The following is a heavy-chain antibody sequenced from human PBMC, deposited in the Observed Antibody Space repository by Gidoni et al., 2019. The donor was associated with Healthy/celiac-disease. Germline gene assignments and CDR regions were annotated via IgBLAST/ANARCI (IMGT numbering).Heavy chain of an antibody. CDR2: IWYDGSNK. Sequence: QVQLVESEGGVVQPGRSLSLSCAASGFTFRRYGMHWFRQAPGKGLEWVAVIWYDGSNKYYADSVKGRFTISRDNSKNTLYLQMNSLRAEDTAVYYCARDLRYFDWLLSTPSEDYGMDVWGQGTTVTVSS. CDR1: GFTFRRYG. J-gene: IGHJ6*02. CDR3: ARDLRYFDWLLSTPSEDYGMDV. V-gene: IGHV3-33*01. D-gene: IGHD3-9*01.